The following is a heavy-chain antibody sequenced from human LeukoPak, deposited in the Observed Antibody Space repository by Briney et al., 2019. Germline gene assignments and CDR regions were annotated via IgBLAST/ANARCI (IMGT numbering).Heavy chain of an antibody. D-gene: IGHD6-19*01. CDR1: GFTFSGISNYG. CDR2: ISDRGGRT. J-gene: IGHJ4*02. CDR3: AKDGSGWYHDY. Sequence: GGSLRLSCAASGFTFSGISNYGMSWVRQAPGKGLEWVSAISDRGGRTYYADSVKGRFSISRDKSKNTVHLQMNSLRAEDTAVYYCAKDGSGWYHDYWGQGTLVTASS. V-gene: IGHV3-23*01.